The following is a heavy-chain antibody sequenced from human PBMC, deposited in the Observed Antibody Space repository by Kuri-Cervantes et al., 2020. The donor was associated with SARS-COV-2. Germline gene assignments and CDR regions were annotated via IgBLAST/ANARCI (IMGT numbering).Heavy chain of an antibody. CDR1: GGSISSSSYY. V-gene: IGHV4-39*02. D-gene: IGHD3-3*01. CDR3: AREGALRFLERGYGMDV. CDR2: IYYSGST. Sequence: GSLRLSCTVSGGSISSSSYYWGWIRQPPGKGLEWIGSIYYSGSTYYNPSLKSRVTISVDTSKNQFSLKLSSVTAADTAVYYCAREGALRFLERGYGMDVWGQGTTVTVSS. J-gene: IGHJ6*02.